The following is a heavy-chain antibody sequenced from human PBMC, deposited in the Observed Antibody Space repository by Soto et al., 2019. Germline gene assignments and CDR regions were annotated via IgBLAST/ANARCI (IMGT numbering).Heavy chain of an antibody. Sequence: ASVTVSCKASVYTFTSYGISWVRQAPGQGLEWMGWISAYNGNTNYAQKLQGRVTMTTDTSTSTAYMELRSLRSDDTAVYYCAREDAYGDYGYWGQGTLVTVSS. CDR2: ISAYNGNT. J-gene: IGHJ4*02. CDR1: VYTFTSYG. V-gene: IGHV1-18*01. CDR3: AREDAYGDYGY. D-gene: IGHD4-17*01.